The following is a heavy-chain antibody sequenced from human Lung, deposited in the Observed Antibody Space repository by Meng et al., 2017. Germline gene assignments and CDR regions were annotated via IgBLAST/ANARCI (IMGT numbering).Heavy chain of an antibody. V-gene: IGHV3-15*01. J-gene: IGHJ4*02. Sequence: LQLWESGGGLVQPGWSLRLSCVASGFSLNGCCMSWVRQAPGKGLEWVGRLTRNSDGQRSEYAATVKGRFTISRDDSTNKLYLHMLSMIAEDTAVYSCAKGAPAADHWGQGTLVTVSS. CDR3: AKGAPAADH. CDR2: LTRNSDGQRS. CDR1: GFSLNGCC. D-gene: IGHD6-13*01.